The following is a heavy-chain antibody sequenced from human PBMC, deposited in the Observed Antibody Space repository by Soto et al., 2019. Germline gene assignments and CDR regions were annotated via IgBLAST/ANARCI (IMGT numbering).Heavy chain of an antibody. CDR3: ARQGQLVSLSYWFDP. V-gene: IGHV4-39*01. CDR1: GGSISSSSYY. J-gene: IGHJ5*02. CDR2: IYYSGST. Sequence: SETLSLTCTVSGGSISSSSYYWGWIRQPPGKGLEWIGSIYYSGSTYYNPSLKSRVTISVDTSKNQFSLKLSSVTAADTAVYYCARQGQLVSLSYWFDPWGQGTLVTVSS. D-gene: IGHD6-6*01.